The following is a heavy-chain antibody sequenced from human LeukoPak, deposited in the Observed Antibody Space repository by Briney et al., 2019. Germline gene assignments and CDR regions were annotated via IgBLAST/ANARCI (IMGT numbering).Heavy chain of an antibody. D-gene: IGHD3-16*02. CDR1: GYSFTNYA. V-gene: IGHV7-4-1*02. Sequence: ASVKVSCKASGYSFTNYAMNWVRQAPGQGLEWMGWIHPSTGNPTYAQGFTGRFVFSLDTSVSTTYLQISSLKADDTAVYFCARAFQSLGGLSLPDYWGQGTLLTVSS. CDR2: IHPSTGNP. J-gene: IGHJ4*02. CDR3: ARAFQSLGGLSLPDY.